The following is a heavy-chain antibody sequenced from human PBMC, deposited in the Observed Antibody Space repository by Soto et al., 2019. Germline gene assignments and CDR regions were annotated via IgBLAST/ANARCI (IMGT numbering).Heavy chain of an antibody. CDR2: IYYSGST. V-gene: IGHV4-39*01. CDR1: GGSISSSTYY. D-gene: IGHD4-17*01. Sequence: QLQLQESGPGLVKPSETLSLTCTVSGGSISSSTYYWGWIRQPPGKGLEWIGSIYYSGSTYYNPSLKSRITISVDTSKTQFSLKLSSVTAADTAGYYCANSYGDYVSYWGQGTLVTVSS. CDR3: ANSYGDYVSY. J-gene: IGHJ4*02.